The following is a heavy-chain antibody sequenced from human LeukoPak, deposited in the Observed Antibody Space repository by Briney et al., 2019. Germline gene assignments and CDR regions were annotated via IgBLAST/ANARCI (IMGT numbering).Heavy chain of an antibody. Sequence: SETLSLTCTVSGGSISSSTYYWGWIRQPPGKGLEWIGMIYYSGNTDYNLSLQSRVSMSVYTAKNQFSLKLTSVAAADTAIYCCARLVWFGDLLHVFDYWGQGLLVTVSS. CDR3: ARLVWFGDLLHVFDY. V-gene: IGHV4-39*01. CDR1: GGSISSSTYY. J-gene: IGHJ4*02. D-gene: IGHD3-10*01. CDR2: IYYSGNT.